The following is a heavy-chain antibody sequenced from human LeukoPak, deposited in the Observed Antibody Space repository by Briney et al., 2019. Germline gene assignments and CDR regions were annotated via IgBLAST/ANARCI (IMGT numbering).Heavy chain of an antibody. CDR2: ISAYNGNT. V-gene: IGHV1-18*01. J-gene: IGHJ4*02. D-gene: IGHD5-12*01. CDR1: GYTFTSYG. CDR3: ASGLLFEYDFDY. Sequence: ASVKVSCKASGYTFTSYGISWVRQAPGQGLEWMGWISAYNGNTNYAQNLQGRVTMTTDTSTSTAYMELRSLRSDDTAVYYCASGLLFEYDFDYWGQGTLVTVSS.